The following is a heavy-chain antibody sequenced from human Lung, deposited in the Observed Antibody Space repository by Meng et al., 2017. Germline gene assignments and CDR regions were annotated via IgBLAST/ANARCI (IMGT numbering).Heavy chain of an antibody. J-gene: IGHJ4*02. CDR1: VGSSLDYY. Sequence: DPQHGAAGPLVHSATLTPPGFVAVGSSLDYYCSWCLRPPAKRLEWCGEINHSGSTNYNPSLESRATISVDTTQNNLSLQLSSVTAADSAVYYCARGPTTMAHDFDYWSQGTLVTVSS. V-gene: IGHV4-34*01. D-gene: IGHD4-11*01. CDR2: INHSGST. CDR3: ARGPTTMAHDFDY.